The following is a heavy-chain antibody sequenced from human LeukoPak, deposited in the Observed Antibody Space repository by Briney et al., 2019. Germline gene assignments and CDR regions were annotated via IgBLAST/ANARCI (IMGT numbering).Heavy chain of an antibody. CDR3: GRDPNGDYVGAFEF. J-gene: IGHJ3*01. CDR2: IGGSGLYT. V-gene: IGHV3-23*01. CDR1: EFTFGAYA. Sequence: SGGSLRLSRVGSEFTFGAYAMTWVRLAPGKGLEWVASIGGSGLYTNYADSVRGRFTVSRDNSKNTLYLQMNSLRSEDTAVYYCGRDPNGDYVGAFEFWGQGTMVSVSS. D-gene: IGHD4-17*01.